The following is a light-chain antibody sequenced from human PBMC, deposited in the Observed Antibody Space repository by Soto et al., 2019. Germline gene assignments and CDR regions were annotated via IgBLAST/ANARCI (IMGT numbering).Light chain of an antibody. V-gene: IGKV1-6*01. CDR2: AAS. Sequence: ALQMTQSPSSLSASVGDRVTITCRASQDIRNDLGWYQQKPGKTPKLLIFAASSLQSGVPSRFSGSGYGTDFTLTISSLQPEDFATYYCLQDFNYPWTFGQGTKVEIE. CDR3: LQDFNYPWT. CDR1: QDIRND. J-gene: IGKJ1*01.